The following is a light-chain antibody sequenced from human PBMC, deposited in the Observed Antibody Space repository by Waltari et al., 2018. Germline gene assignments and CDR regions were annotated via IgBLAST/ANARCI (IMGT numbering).Light chain of an antibody. CDR2: EVS. J-gene: IGLJ1*01. CDR1: SSDVGGYNY. Sequence: QSALTQPPSASGSPGPSVTLPCPGTSSDVGGYNYVSLYQQHPGKAPKILIFEVSKRPSGVPDRFSGSKSGNTASLTVSGLQAEDEADYFCSSYAGGNNFVFGTGTKVTVL. CDR3: SSYAGGNNFV. V-gene: IGLV2-8*01.